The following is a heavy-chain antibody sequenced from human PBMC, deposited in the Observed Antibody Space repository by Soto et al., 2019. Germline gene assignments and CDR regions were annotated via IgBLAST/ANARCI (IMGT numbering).Heavy chain of an antibody. CDR3: ARDPDSSGYYYFDY. CDR2: ISGSGATT. D-gene: IGHD3-22*01. J-gene: IGHJ4*02. V-gene: IGHV3-23*01. CDR1: GFTFSSYA. Sequence: GGSLRLSCAASGFTFSSYAMTWVRQAPGKGLEWVSGISGSGATTSYADSAKGRFTISRDNSKNTLYLQMGSLRAEDMAVYYCARDPDSSGYYYFDYWGQGTLVTVSS.